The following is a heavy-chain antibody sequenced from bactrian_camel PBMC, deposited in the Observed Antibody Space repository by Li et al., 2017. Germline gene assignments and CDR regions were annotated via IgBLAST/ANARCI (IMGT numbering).Heavy chain of an antibody. D-gene: IGHD1*01. CDR2: IDIDGTNT. CDR3: ANLGSGISRL. Sequence: HVQLVESGGGLVQPGGSLKLSCGVSGFTFSTSSMSWVRQVPGKGLELVSRIDIDGTNTYYTDSMKGRITIARDNAENTLYLQLNSLKVEDTAMYFCANLGSGISRLWGQGTQVTVS. CDR1: GFTFSTSS. V-gene: IGHV3-2*01. J-gene: IGHJ4*01.